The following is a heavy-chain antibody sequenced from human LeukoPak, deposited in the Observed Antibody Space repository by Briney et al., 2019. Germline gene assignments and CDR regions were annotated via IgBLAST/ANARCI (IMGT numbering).Heavy chain of an antibody. CDR1: GFTVNIYW. D-gene: IGHD3-22*01. Sequence: GGSLRLSCAASGFTVNIYWMNWVRQAPGRGLEWVANIKKDGSDKSYVGSVKGRFTISRDNAKNSLYLQMDSLRAEDTAVYYCVRDYYRYFDCWGQGTLVTVSS. V-gene: IGHV3-7*01. CDR3: VRDYYRYFDC. CDR2: IKKDGSDK. J-gene: IGHJ4*02.